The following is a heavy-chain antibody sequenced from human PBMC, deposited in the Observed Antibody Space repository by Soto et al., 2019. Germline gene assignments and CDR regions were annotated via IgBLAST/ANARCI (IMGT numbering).Heavy chain of an antibody. D-gene: IGHD1-20*01. J-gene: IGHJ4*02. CDR1: GGSISIYY. CDR2: IYYSGST. V-gene: IGHV4-39*01. CDR3: ARRKITVYYFDY. Sequence: SETLSLRCTVSGGSISIYYWGWIRQPPGKGLEWIGSIYYSGSTYYNPSLKSRVTISVDTSKNQFSLKLSSVTAADTAVYYCARRKITVYYFDYWGQGTLVTVSS.